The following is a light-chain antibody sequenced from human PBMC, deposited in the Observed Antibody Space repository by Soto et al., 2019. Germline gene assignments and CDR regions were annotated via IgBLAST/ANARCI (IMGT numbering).Light chain of an antibody. CDR2: GVS. J-gene: IGKJ1*01. CDR3: QQYTDSRT. Sequence: EIVLTQSPGTLSLSPGERATLSCRASQSISSSYFAWYQQKPGQAPRLLVYGVSSRATDVPDRFSGSGSGTYSTLTISRLEPEDFAVYYCQQYTDSRTFGQGTKVEIK. CDR1: QSISSSY. V-gene: IGKV3-20*01.